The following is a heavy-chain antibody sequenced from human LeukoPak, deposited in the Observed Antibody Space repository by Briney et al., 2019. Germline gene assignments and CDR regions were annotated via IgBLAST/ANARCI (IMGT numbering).Heavy chain of an antibody. Sequence: GGSLRLSCAASGFTFDDYGMSWVRQAPGKGLEWVSGINWNGGSTGYADSVKGRFTISRDNAKDSLYLQMNSLRAEDTALYYCARDGVPAVPVTIYYYYYMDVWGKGTTVTVSS. D-gene: IGHD2-2*01. CDR3: ARDGVPAVPVTIYYYYYMDV. CDR1: GFTFDDYG. J-gene: IGHJ6*03. V-gene: IGHV3-20*04. CDR2: INWNGGST.